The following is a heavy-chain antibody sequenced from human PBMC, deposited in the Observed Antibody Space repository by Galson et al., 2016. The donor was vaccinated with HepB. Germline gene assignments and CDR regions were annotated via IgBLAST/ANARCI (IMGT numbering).Heavy chain of an antibody. CDR1: GFTFDTYS. CDR3: ARDRRGGGFLDY. J-gene: IGHJ4*02. D-gene: IGHD2-15*01. CDR2: LSHNGRLK. Sequence: SLRLSCAASGFTFDTYSMHWVRQAPGKRLEWVAVLSHNGRLKYFADSVKGRFTISRDNSKNTASLQMDFLRVEDTGLYYCARDRRGGGFLDYWGQGTLITVSS. V-gene: IGHV3-30*04.